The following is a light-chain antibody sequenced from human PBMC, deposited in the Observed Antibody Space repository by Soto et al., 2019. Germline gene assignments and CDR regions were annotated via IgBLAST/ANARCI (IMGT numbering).Light chain of an antibody. J-gene: IGLJ2*01. CDR2: EGS. V-gene: IGLV2-23*01. Sequence: QSALTQPASVSGSPGQSITISCTGTSSDVGSYNLVSWYQQLPGKGPKLMIYEGSKRPSGVSNRFSGYKSGNTASLTISGLQAEDEADYYCCSYAGSNILIFGGGTKLTVL. CDR1: SSDVGSYNL. CDR3: CSYAGSNILI.